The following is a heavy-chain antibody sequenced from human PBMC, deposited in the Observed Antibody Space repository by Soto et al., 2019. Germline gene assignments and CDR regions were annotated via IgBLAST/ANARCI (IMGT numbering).Heavy chain of an antibody. Sequence: SETLSLTCTVSGGSISGGDYYWSWIRQPPGKGLEWIGYIYYSGSTYYNPSLKSRVTISVDTSKNQFSLKLSSVTAADTAVYYCARVGYYDSSGYPLNWFDPWGQGTLVTVSS. D-gene: IGHD3-22*01. V-gene: IGHV4-30-4*01. CDR1: GGSISGGDYY. J-gene: IGHJ5*02. CDR2: IYYSGST. CDR3: ARVGYYDSSGYPLNWFDP.